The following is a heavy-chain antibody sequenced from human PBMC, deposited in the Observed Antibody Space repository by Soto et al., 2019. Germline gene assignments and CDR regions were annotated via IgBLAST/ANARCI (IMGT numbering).Heavy chain of an antibody. J-gene: IGHJ6*02. CDR3: ARGSIGYDFWSGYYTGKNYYYGMDV. D-gene: IGHD3-3*01. Sequence: GGSVKVSCKASGGTFSSYAISWVRQAPGQGLEWMGGIIPIFGTANYAQKFQGRVTITADESTSTAYMELSSLRSEDTAVYYCARGSIGYDFWSGYYTGKNYYYGMDVWGQVTTVTVSS. V-gene: IGHV1-69*13. CDR1: GGTFSSYA. CDR2: IIPIFGTA.